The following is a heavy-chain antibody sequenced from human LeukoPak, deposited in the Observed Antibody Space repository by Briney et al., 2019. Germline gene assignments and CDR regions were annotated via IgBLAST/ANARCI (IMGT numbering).Heavy chain of an antibody. CDR3: AKSRPNYYDSSGYYYPFDY. Sequence: GSPRLSCAASRFTFSSYAMSWVRQAPGKGLEWVSAISGSGCSTYYADSVKGRFTISRDNSKNTLYLQMNSLRAEDTAVYYCAKSRPNYYDSSGYYYPFDYWVQGTLVTVSS. CDR2: ISGSGCST. D-gene: IGHD3-22*01. V-gene: IGHV3-23*01. CDR1: RFTFSSYA. J-gene: IGHJ4*02.